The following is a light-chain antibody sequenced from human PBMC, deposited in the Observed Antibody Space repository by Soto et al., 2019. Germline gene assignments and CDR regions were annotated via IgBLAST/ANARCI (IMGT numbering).Light chain of an antibody. J-gene: IGKJ4*01. Sequence: EIVLTQSPATLSLSPGERATLSCRASQSVSSYLAWYQRKPGQAPRLLSYDASNRATGRPARVSGSGSGTDFTRTISSLEPEDFAVYYCQQRSNLITFGGGTKVEIK. V-gene: IGKV3-11*01. CDR1: QSVSSY. CDR2: DAS. CDR3: QQRSNLIT.